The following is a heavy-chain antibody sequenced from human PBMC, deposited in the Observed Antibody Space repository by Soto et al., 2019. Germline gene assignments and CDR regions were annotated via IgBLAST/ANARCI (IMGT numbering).Heavy chain of an antibody. CDR3: ARDSGWPILNFDN. Sequence: LRLSCAASDFDFSSYGIHWVRQAPGKGLEWVAASSYDGRETFYADSAKGRFTVSKEMSKNTAFLQMNALRHEDTAVYFCARDSGWPILNFDNWGHGTPVTVSS. CDR1: DFDFSSYG. D-gene: IGHD3-10*01. V-gene: IGHV3-30*03. J-gene: IGHJ4*01. CDR2: SSYDGRET.